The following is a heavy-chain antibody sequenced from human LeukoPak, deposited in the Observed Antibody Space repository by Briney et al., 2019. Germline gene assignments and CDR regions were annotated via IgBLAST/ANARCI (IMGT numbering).Heavy chain of an antibody. D-gene: IGHD3-10*01. J-gene: IGHJ4*02. CDR2: ISSSSSTI. CDR3: ARGGFGELFSSDY. V-gene: IGHV3-48*01. CDR1: GFTFSSYN. Sequence: GGSLRLSXAASGFTFSSYNMNWVRQAPGKGLEWVSYISSSSSTIYYADSVKGRFTISRDNAKNSLYLQMNSLRAEDTAVYYCARGGFGELFSSDYWGQGTLVTVSS.